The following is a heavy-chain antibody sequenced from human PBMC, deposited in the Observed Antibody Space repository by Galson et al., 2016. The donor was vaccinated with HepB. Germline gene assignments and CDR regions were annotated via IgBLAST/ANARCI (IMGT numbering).Heavy chain of an antibody. J-gene: IGHJ5*02. D-gene: IGHD1-26*01. CDR3: ARVVILPGGVGSSWFDP. CDR2: IYYSGST. V-gene: IGHV4-31*03. Sequence: TLSLTCTVSGGSISSGAYHWSWIRQHPGKGLEWIGHIYYSGSTYYNPSLKSRVTISVDTSKKKFALKLRSVTAADTAVYYCARVVILPGGVGSSWFDPWGQGTLVTVSS. CDR1: GGSISSGAYH.